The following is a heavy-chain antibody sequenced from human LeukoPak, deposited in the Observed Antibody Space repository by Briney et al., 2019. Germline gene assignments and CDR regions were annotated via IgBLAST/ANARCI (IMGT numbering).Heavy chain of an antibody. D-gene: IGHD3-22*01. CDR2: FDPEDGET. CDR1: GYTLTELS. J-gene: IGHJ4*02. V-gene: IGHV1-24*01. Sequence: ASVKVSCKVSGYTLTELSMHWVRQAPGKGLEWMGGFDPEDGETIYAQKFQGRVTMTEDTSTDTAYMELSSLRSEDTAVYYCARVVDYYDSSGCFDYWGQGTLVTVSS. CDR3: ARVVDYYDSSGCFDY.